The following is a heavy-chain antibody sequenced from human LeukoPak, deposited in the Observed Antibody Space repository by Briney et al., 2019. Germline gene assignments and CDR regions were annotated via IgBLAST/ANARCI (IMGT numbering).Heavy chain of an antibody. Sequence: PGGSLRLSCTVSGFTVSSNSWSWVRQAPGKGLEWVSRINSDGSTTTYADSVKGRFTISRDNSKNTLYLQMNSLRAEDTAVYYCASAWHLGIVVVMLDYWGQGTLVTVSS. V-gene: IGHV3-74*01. J-gene: IGHJ4*02. D-gene: IGHD3-22*01. CDR2: INSDGSTT. CDR3: ASAWHLGIVVVMLDY. CDR1: GFTVSSNS.